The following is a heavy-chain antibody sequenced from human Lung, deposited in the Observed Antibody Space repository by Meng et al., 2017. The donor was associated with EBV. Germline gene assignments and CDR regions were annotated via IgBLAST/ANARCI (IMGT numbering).Heavy chain of an antibody. CDR2: IPSDGSHNK. Sequence: QEHLVESGGGGVQPGRSLRLSCAASGFIFSNYGFHWVRQAPGKGPEWVAIIPSDGSHNKYYADSVKGRFTISRDNSKNTLYLQMNSLRTDDTAVYYCAKDLSGRFDPWGQGTLVTVSS. CDR1: GFIFSNYG. D-gene: IGHD1-14*01. J-gene: IGHJ5*02. V-gene: IGHV3-30*18. CDR3: AKDLSGRFDP.